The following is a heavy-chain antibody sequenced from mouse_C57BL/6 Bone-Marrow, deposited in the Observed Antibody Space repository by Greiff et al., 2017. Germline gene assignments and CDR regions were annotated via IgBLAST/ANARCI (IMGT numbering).Heavy chain of an antibody. CDR2: IDPETGGT. Sequence: VQLQESGAELVRPGASVTLSCKASGYTFTDYEMHWVKQTPVHGLEWIGAIDPETGGTAYNQKFKGKAILTADKSSSTAYMELRSLTSEDSAVYYCTRDHYGRGYYFDYWGQGTTLTVSS. CDR3: TRDHYGRGYYFDY. CDR1: GYTFTDYE. V-gene: IGHV1-15*01. J-gene: IGHJ2*01. D-gene: IGHD1-1*01.